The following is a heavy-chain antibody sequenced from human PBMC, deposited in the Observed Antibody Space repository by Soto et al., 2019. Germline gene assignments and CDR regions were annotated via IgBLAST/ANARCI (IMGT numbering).Heavy chain of an antibody. V-gene: IGHV3-48*03. CDR3: ARVYSSSSGRAGDY. J-gene: IGHJ4*02. CDR2: ISSSGTTI. CDR1: GFTFSSYE. D-gene: IGHD6-6*01. Sequence: EVQLVESGGGLVQPGRSLRLSCAASGFTFSSYEMIWVRKAPGKGLEWVSYISSSGTTIYYADSVKGRFTISRDNAKNSLCLQMNSLRAEDTAVYYCARVYSSSSGRAGDYWGQGTLVTVSS.